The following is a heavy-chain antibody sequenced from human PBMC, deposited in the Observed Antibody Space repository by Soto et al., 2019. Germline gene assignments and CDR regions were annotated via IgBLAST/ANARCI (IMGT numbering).Heavy chain of an antibody. CDR3: ARGYCSISSCSNWLDP. Sequence: SETLSLTCTVSGGPLSSGSYYWSWIRQSPGQGLEWIGYIYYSGTTKYNPSLKSRVTISVDRSKNQFSLKLSSVTAADTAVYYCARGYCSISSCSNWLDPWGQGTLVTVSS. D-gene: IGHD2-2*01. CDR2: IYYSGTT. CDR1: GGPLSSGSYY. V-gene: IGHV4-61*01. J-gene: IGHJ5*02.